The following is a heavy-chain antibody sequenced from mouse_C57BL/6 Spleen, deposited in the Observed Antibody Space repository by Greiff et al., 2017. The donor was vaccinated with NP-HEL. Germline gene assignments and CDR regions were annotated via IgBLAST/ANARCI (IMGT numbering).Heavy chain of an antibody. CDR1: GFTFSDYG. V-gene: IGHV5-17*01. CDR3: AKNLLWSPYFDY. J-gene: IGHJ2*01. D-gene: IGHD2-1*01. CDR2: ISSGSSTI. Sequence: VKLVESGGGLVKPGGSLKLSCAASGFTFSDYGMHWVRQAPEKGLEWVAYISSGSSTIYYADTVKGRFTISRDNAKNTLFLQMTSLRSEDTAMYYCAKNLLWSPYFDYWGQGTTLTVSS.